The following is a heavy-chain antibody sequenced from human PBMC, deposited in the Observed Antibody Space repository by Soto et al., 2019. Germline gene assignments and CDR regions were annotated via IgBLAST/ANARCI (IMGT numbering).Heavy chain of an antibody. J-gene: IGHJ4*02. Sequence: GGSLRLSCAASGFTVSSNYMSWVRQAPGKGLEWVSVIYSGGSTYYADSVKGRFTISRDNSKNTLYLQMNSLRAEDTAVYYCARSDSSSWPIDYWGQGTLVTVSS. V-gene: IGHV3-66*01. CDR1: GFTVSSNY. CDR2: IYSGGST. D-gene: IGHD6-13*01. CDR3: ARSDSSSWPIDY.